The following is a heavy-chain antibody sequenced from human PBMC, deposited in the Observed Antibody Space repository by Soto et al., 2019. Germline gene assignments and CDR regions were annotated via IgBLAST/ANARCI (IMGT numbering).Heavy chain of an antibody. CDR3: AILHGSPXXDYGMDV. CDR2: IIPIFGTA. D-gene: IGHD1-26*01. J-gene: IGHJ6*02. V-gene: IGHV1-69*13. CDR1: GGTFSSYA. Sequence: GASVKVSCKASGGTFSSYAIXWVRQAPGQGLEWMGGIIPIFGTANYAQKFQGRVTITADESTSTAYMELSSLRSEDTAVYYCAILHGSPXXDYGMDVWGQGTTVTVSS.